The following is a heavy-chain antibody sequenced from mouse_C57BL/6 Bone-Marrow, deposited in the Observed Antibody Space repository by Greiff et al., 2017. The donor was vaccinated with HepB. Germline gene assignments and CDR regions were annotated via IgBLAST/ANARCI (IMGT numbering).Heavy chain of an antibody. CDR1: GFTFSSYG. Sequence: EVQVVESGGDLVKPGGSLKLSCAASGFTFSSYGMSWVRQTPDKRLEWVATISSGGSYTYYPDSVKGRFTISRDNAKNTLYLQMSSLKSEDTAMYYCAREGDVWGTGTTVTVSS. J-gene: IGHJ1*03. CDR2: ISSGGSYT. V-gene: IGHV5-6*01. CDR3: AREGDV.